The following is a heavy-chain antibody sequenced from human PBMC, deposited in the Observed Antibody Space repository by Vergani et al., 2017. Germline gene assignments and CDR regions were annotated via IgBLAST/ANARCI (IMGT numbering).Heavy chain of an antibody. Sequence: EVQLVESGGGLVQPGGSLRLSCAASGFTFNIYAMSWVRQAPGKGLEWVSTITYNGGRTYYADSVTGRFTISRDNSKNTMFLQMNNLRAEDTAVYYCAKDNVPGYYDSSGYCDYWGQGTLVTVSS. J-gene: IGHJ4*02. CDR1: GFTFNIYA. V-gene: IGHV3-23*04. CDR3: AKDNVPGYYDSSGYCDY. CDR2: ITYNGGRT. D-gene: IGHD3-22*01.